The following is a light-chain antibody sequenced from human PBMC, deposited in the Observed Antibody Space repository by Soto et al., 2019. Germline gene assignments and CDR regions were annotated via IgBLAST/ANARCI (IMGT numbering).Light chain of an antibody. J-gene: IGKJ4*01. CDR1: QSVRNY. CDR2: DAS. CDR3: QQRSLWPPSLS. Sequence: EVVLTQSPVTLSLSPGESATLSCRASQSVRNYLAWYQQKPGQAPRLLIYDASKRATGIPARFTGSGSGVDFTLTISSLEPEDFAFYYCQQRSLWPPSLSFGGGTRVEIK. V-gene: IGKV3-11*01.